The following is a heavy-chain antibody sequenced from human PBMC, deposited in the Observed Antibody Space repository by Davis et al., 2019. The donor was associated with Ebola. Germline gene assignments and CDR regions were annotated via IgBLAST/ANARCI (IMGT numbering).Heavy chain of an antibody. CDR3: ARSLPTSCCGFDY. D-gene: IGHD2-2*01. CDR2: IWYDGSNK. J-gene: IGHJ4*02. CDR1: RFTFSGSA. Sequence: SLKISCAASRFTFSGSAMHWVRQAPGKGLEWVAVIWYDGSNKYYADSVKGRFTISRDNSKNTLYLQMNSLSAEDTAVYYCARSLPTSCCGFDYWGQGTLVTVSS. V-gene: IGHV3-33*08.